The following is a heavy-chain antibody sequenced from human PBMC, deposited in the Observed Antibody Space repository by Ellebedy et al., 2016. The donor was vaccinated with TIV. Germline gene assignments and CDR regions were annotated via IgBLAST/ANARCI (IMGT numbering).Heavy chain of an antibody. V-gene: IGHV4-59*01. CDR2: MSVSGLS. CDR1: GGSINSDY. CDR3: SSRLRVLLRTDYFFYMDV. Sequence: MPSETLSLTCTVSGGSINSDYWSWFRQPPGKGLEWIGYMSVSGLSNYKPSLKSRVTISAYTSKKQFSLNLTSVPAADTAVYYCSSRLRVLLRTDYFFYMDVWGKGTTAIVSS. J-gene: IGHJ6*03. D-gene: IGHD2-15*01.